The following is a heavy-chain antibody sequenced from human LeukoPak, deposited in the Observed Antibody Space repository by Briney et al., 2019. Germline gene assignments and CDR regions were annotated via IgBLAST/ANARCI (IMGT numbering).Heavy chain of an antibody. J-gene: IGHJ3*01. CDR1: EFTFGSYW. Sequence: GGSLRLSCAASEFTFGSYWMTWVRQAPGKGLEWVANVNRDGSKNHFVDSVKGRFTISRDNAKNFLYLQMNSLRAEDTAVYFCARDSSPYCGDDCYFDAFDLWGQGTMVTVSS. CDR2: VNRDGSKN. CDR3: ARDSSPYCGDDCYFDAFDL. D-gene: IGHD2-21*02. V-gene: IGHV3-7*03.